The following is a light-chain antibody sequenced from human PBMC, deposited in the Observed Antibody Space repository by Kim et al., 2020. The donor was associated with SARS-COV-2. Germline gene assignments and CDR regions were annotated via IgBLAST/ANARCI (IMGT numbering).Light chain of an antibody. J-gene: IGLJ1*01. V-gene: IGLV1-44*01. Sequence: NTVKWYKQLPGTAPKLLIHSNNQRPSGVPDRFSGSKSGTSASLAISGFQSEDEADYYCAAWDGSLDGYVFGTGTKVTVL. CDR2: SNN. CDR3: AAWDGSLDGYV. CDR1: NT.